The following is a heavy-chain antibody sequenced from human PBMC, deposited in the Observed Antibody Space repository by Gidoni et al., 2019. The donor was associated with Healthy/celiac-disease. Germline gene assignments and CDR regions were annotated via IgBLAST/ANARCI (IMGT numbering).Heavy chain of an antibody. D-gene: IGHD2-2*01. J-gene: IGHJ4*02. V-gene: IGHV5-51*01. Sequence: EVQLVQSGAEVKKPGESLKISCKGSGYSFTSYWIGWVRQMPGKGLEWMGIIYPGDSDTRYSPSFQGQVTISADKSISTAYLQWSSLKASDTAMYYCARQYCSSTSCQYYFDYWGQGTLVTVSS. CDR2: IYPGDSDT. CDR3: ARQYCSSTSCQYYFDY. CDR1: GYSFTSYW.